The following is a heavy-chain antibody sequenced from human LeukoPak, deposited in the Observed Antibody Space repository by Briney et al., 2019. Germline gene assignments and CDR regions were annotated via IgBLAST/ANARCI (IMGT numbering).Heavy chain of an antibody. Sequence: PSETLSLTCTVSGGSISSSSYYWGWLRQPPGKGLEWIGSIYYSGSTYYNPSLKSRVTISVDTSKDQFSLKLSSVTAADTAVYYCARLLTQPGIAAAGPYYYYGMDVWGQGTTVTVSS. CDR1: GGSISSSSYY. J-gene: IGHJ6*02. CDR3: ARLLTQPGIAAAGPYYYYGMDV. D-gene: IGHD6-13*01. V-gene: IGHV4-39*01. CDR2: IYYSGST.